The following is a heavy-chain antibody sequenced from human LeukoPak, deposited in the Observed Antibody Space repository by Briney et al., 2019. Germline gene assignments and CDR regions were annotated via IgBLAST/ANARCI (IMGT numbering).Heavy chain of an antibody. J-gene: IGHJ5*02. CDR3: AVGKTTGPDP. CDR2: IYYSGST. V-gene: IGHV4-59*08. CDR1: GGSISSYS. D-gene: IGHD4-17*01. Sequence: SETLSLTCTVSGGSISSYSWSWIRQPPGQGLEWIGYIYYSGSTSYNPSLKSRLTISVETSKNQFVLKLSTVTAADTAVYYCAVGKTTGPDPWGQGTLVTV.